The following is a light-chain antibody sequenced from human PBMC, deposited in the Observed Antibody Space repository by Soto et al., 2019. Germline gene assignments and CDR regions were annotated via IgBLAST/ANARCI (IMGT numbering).Light chain of an antibody. CDR3: QQYNNWPPYT. J-gene: IGKJ2*01. CDR2: DAS. V-gene: IGKV3-15*01. CDR1: QSVSSY. Sequence: EIVLTQSPATLSLSPGERATLSCRASQSVSSYLAWYQHKPGQAPRLLIYDASNRATGIPARFSGSGSATEFTLTISSLQSEDFAVYYCQQYNNWPPYTFGQGTKLEIK.